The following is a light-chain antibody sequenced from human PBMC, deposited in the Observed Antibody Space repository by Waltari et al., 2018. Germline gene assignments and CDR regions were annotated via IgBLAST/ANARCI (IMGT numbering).Light chain of an antibody. V-gene: IGKV1-39*01. CDR1: QHINTY. J-gene: IGKJ2*01. CDR2: ATS. Sequence: DIQMTQSPSSLSASVGDRVTITCRASQHINTYLNWYQQKVGRAPKLLIYATSSLQSGVPSRFSGSGSGTHFTLTINSLQPEDFATYSCQQSYTTPRTFGQGTNLEIK. CDR3: QQSYTTPRT.